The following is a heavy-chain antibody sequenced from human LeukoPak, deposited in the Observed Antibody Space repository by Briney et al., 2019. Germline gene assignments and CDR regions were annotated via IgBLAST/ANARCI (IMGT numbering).Heavy chain of an antibody. CDR1: GFTFSSCW. V-gene: IGHV3-7*01. CDR2: IKQDGSEK. CDR3: VRRGLIVTEYLER. D-gene: IGHD3-10*01. Sequence: PGGSLRLSCAASGFTFSSCWMSWVRQAPGKGLEWVANIKQDGSEKYYVDSVKGRFTISRDNAKNSLYLQMNSLRAEDAAVYYCVRRGLIVTEYLERWGQGTLVIVSS. J-gene: IGHJ1*01.